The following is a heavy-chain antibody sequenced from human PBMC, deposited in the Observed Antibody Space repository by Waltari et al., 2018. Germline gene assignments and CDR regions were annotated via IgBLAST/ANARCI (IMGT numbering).Heavy chain of an antibody. CDR1: GFSLSTSGVG. CDR2: IYWNDDK. D-gene: IGHD6-6*01. Sequence: QITLKESGPTLVKPTQTLTLTCPFSGFSLSTSGVGVGWIRQPPGKALEWLALIYWNDDKRYSPSLKSRLTITKDTSKNQVVLTMTNMDPVDTATYYCAHRQDSSSLFDYWGQGTLVTVSS. J-gene: IGHJ4*02. CDR3: AHRQDSSSLFDY. V-gene: IGHV2-5*01.